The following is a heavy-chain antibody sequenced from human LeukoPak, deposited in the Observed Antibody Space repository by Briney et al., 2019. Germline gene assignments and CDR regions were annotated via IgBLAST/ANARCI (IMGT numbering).Heavy chain of an antibody. CDR1: GFTVSSCY. CDR3: ARDLKGVVGATNVGDAFDI. CDR2: IYSGGST. D-gene: IGHD1-26*01. J-gene: IGHJ3*02. Sequence: GGSLRLSCAASGFTVSSCYMSWVRLAPGKGLEWVSVIYSGGSTFYADSVKGRFTISRDNSKNTLSLQMNSLRAEDTAVYYCARDLKGVVGATNVGDAFDIWGQGTMVTVSS. V-gene: IGHV3-66*01.